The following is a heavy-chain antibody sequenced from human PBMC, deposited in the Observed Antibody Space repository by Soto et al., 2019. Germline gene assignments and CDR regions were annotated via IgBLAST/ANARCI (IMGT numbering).Heavy chain of an antibody. D-gene: IGHD1-1*01. Sequence: SETLSLTCAVYGGSFSGYYWSWIRQPPGKGLEWIGEINHSGSTNYNPSLKSRVTMSINTSKNQFSLNLDSVTASDTAVYFCAGFNWNDGDYFDYWGQGTLVTVSS. CDR2: INHSGST. CDR1: GGSFSGYY. V-gene: IGHV4-34*01. J-gene: IGHJ4*02. CDR3: AGFNWNDGDYFDY.